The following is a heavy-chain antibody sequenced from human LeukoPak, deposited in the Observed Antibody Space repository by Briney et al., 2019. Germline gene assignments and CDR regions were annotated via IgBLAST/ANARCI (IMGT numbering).Heavy chain of an antibody. J-gene: IGHJ4*02. Sequence: GSLRLSCATSGFTFSNHDMNWVRQAPGKGLEWVSSITGSSKSKDFADSVKGRFTILRDNAKNSLYLQMNSLRVEDTAVYYCARDHLYYEISGPRFDKWGQGTRVTVSS. V-gene: IGHV3-21*01. CDR1: GFTFSNHD. CDR2: ITGSSKSK. CDR3: ARDHLYYEISGPRFDK. D-gene: IGHD3-16*01.